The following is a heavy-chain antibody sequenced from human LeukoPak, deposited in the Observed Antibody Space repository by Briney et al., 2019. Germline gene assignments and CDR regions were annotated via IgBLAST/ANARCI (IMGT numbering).Heavy chain of an antibody. CDR1: GFTFSSYW. V-gene: IGHV3-74*01. J-gene: IGHJ4*02. CDR3: TRDFDFSSAI. Sequence: GGSLRLSCAASGFTFSSYWMHWVRQAPGKGLVWVSRISPDGSTTGHADSVKGRFTTSRDNAKNTLFLQMNSLRAEDTAVYYCTRDFDFSSAIWGQGTLVTVS. D-gene: IGHD3-3*01. CDR2: ISPDGSTT.